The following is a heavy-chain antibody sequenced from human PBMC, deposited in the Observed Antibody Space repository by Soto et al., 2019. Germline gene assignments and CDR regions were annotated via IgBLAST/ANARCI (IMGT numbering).Heavy chain of an antibody. CDR3: AKTPGVITVITSFDN. V-gene: IGHV3-21*04. CDR1: GFSFSSYP. J-gene: IGHJ4*02. Sequence: PXGCLRVTCAASGFSFSSYPMDWVRQAPGKGLEWVSSISTGSSYIYDADSVKGRFTISRDNSNNTLYLQMNKLRAEDTAVYYCAKTPGVITVITSFDNWGQGTPVTLSS. CDR2: ISTGSSYI. D-gene: IGHD3-16*01.